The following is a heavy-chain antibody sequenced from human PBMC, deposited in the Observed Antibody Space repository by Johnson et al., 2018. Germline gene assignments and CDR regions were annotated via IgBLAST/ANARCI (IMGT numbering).Heavy chain of an antibody. CDR3: AKTREAVWYYGMDV. Sequence: VQLVESGGGLVQPGGSLRLSCAASGFTFSSYAMHWVRQAPGKGLEWVSGISWNSGSIGYADSVKGRSTISRDNAKNSLYLQMNSLGAEETAVYYCAKTREAVWYYGMDVWGQGTTVTVSS. CDR1: GFTFSSYA. J-gene: IGHJ6*02. D-gene: IGHD6-19*01. V-gene: IGHV3-9*01. CDR2: ISWNSGSI.